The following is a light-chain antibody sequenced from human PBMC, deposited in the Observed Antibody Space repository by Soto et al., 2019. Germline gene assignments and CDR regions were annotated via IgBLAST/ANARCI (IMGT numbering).Light chain of an antibody. CDR2: GAS. J-gene: IGKJ5*01. CDR3: QQLNSYPIT. CDR1: QGISSF. V-gene: IGKV1-9*01. Sequence: IQLTQSPSSLSASVGDSVTITCRASQGISSFLAWYQQKPGKAPKLLIYGASTLQSGVPSRFSGSGSGTDFTLTISSLQPEDFATYFCQQLNSYPITFGQGTRLEIK.